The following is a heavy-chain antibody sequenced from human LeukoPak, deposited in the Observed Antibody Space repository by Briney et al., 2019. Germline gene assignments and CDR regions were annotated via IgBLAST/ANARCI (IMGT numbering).Heavy chain of an antibody. CDR1: GFTFSSYW. CDR2: INSDGSST. Sequence: PGGSLRLSCAASGFTFSSYWMHWVRQAPGKGLVWVSRINSDGSSTSYADSVKGRFTISRDNAKNTLYLQMNSLRAEDTAVYYCARALEVPHRGVEYYFDYWGQGTLDTVSS. D-gene: IGHD3-3*01. V-gene: IGHV3-74*01. J-gene: IGHJ4*02. CDR3: ARALEVPHRGVEYYFDY.